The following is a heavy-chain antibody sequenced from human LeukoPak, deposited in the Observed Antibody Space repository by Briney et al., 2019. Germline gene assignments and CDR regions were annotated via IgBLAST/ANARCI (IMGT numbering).Heavy chain of an antibody. CDR3: ARVSRVEMVNDAFDI. J-gene: IGHJ3*02. CDR1: GFTFSSYW. D-gene: IGHD5-24*01. CDR2: IKQDGSEK. V-gene: IGHV3-7*01. Sequence: GGSLRLSCAGSGFTFSSYWMSWVRQAPGKGLEWVANIKQDGSEKYYVDSVKGRFTISRDNAKNSLYLQMNSLRAEDTAVYYCARVSRVEMVNDAFDIWGQGTMVTVSS.